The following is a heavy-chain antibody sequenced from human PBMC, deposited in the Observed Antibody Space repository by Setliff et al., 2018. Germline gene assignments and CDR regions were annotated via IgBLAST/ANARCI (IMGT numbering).Heavy chain of an antibody. CDR3: ARDFDSSGNFDY. Sequence: SETLSLTCTVSGGSISSGSYYWSWIRQPAGKGLEWIGRIYTSGSTNYNPSLKSRVTISIGTSKNQFSLKLSSETAADTAVYYCARDFDSSGNFDYWGQGTLVTVSS. V-gene: IGHV4-61*02. CDR2: IYTSGST. CDR1: GGSISSGSYY. J-gene: IGHJ4*02. D-gene: IGHD3-22*01.